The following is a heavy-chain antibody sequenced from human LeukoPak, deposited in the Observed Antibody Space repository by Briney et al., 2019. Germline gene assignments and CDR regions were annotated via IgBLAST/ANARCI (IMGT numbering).Heavy chain of an antibody. J-gene: IGHJ2*01. CDR2: IYYSGST. CDR3: ARVVRYSYGYWCFDL. Sequence: SETLSLTCTVSGGSISSYYWSWIRQPPGKGLEWIGYIYYSGSTNYNPSLKSRVTISVDTSKNQFSLKLSSVTAADTAVYYCARVVRYSYGYWCFDLWGRGTLVTVSS. V-gene: IGHV4-59*01. CDR1: GGSISSYY. D-gene: IGHD5-18*01.